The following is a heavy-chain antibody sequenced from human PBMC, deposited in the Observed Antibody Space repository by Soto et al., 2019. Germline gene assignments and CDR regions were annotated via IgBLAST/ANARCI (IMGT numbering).Heavy chain of an antibody. J-gene: IGHJ6*03. CDR2: ISGSGGST. CDR1: GFTFSSYA. V-gene: IGHV3-23*01. CDR3: AKEGDCAYYYYYMDV. D-gene: IGHD2-21*02. Sequence: EVQLLESGGGLVQPGGSLRLSCAASGFTFSSYAMSWVRQAPGKGLEWVSAISGSGGSTYYADSVKGRFTISRDNSKNTLDLQMNRLRAEDTAVYYCAKEGDCAYYYYYMDVWGKGTTVTVSS.